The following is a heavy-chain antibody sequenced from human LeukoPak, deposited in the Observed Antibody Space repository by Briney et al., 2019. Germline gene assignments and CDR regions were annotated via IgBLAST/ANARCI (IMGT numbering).Heavy chain of an antibody. V-gene: IGHV4-59*01. D-gene: IGHD1-14*01. J-gene: IGHJ3*02. CDR2: IYYSGST. CDR3: ARTTTSRAFDI. CDR1: GGSISSYY. Sequence: KPSETLSLTCTVSGGSISSYYWSWIRQPPGKGLEWIEYIYYSGSTNYNPSLKSRVTISVDTSKNQFSLKLSSVTAADTAVYYCARTTTSRAFDIWGQGTMVTVSS.